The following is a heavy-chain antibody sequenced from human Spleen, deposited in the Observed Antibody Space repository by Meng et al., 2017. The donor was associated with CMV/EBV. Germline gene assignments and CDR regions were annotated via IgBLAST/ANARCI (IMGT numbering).Heavy chain of an antibody. CDR2: VIPMLGEP. CDR3: ARGRPDLGFDY. J-gene: IGHJ4*02. CDR1: NGTFNNYA. Sequence: SVKVSCKAYNGTFNNYAMNWVRQAPGQGLEWMGGVIPMLGEPKYTQKFQGRVTITADTSTRTAYMELINLQSDDTAVYYCARGRPDLGFDYWGQGTLVTVSS. V-gene: IGHV1-69*10. D-gene: IGHD3-16*01.